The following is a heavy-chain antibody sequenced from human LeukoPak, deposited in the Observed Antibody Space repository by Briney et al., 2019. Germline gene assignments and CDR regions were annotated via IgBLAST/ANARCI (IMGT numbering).Heavy chain of an antibody. Sequence: ASVKVSCKASGYTFTSYDINWVRQATGQGLEWMGWMNPNSGNTGYAQKFQGRVTMTRNTSISTAYMELSSLRSEDTAVYYCARSQARLGWFDPWGQGALVTVSS. CDR3: ARSQARLGWFDP. CDR2: MNPNSGNT. CDR1: GYTFTSYD. D-gene: IGHD6-19*01. J-gene: IGHJ5*02. V-gene: IGHV1-8*01.